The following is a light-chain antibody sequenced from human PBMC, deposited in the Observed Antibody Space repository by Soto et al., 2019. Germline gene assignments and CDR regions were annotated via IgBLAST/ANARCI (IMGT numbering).Light chain of an antibody. CDR1: NIGNKN. CDR3: QVWDTGSDHPV. CDR2: YDS. V-gene: IGLV3-21*04. J-gene: IGLJ2*01. Sequence: SYELTQPPSVSVAPGKTATITCGGTNIGNKNVHWYQQRPGQAPVLVIYYDSGRPSGIPERFSGSNSANTATLTISRVEAGDEADYCCQVWDTGSDHPVFGGGTQLTVL.